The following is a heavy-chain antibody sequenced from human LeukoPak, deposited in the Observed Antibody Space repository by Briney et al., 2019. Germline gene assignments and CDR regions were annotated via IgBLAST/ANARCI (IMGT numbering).Heavy chain of an antibody. CDR3: ARDPDHEITIHLDY. D-gene: IGHD2-21*01. J-gene: IGHJ4*02. Sequence: PGRSLRLSCAASGFTFSSYGMHWVRQAPGKGLEWVAVISYDGSNKYYADSVKGRFTISRDNSKNTLYLQMNSLRAEDTAVHYCARDPDHEITIHLDYWGQGTLVTVSS. CDR2: ISYDGSNK. V-gene: IGHV3-30*03. CDR1: GFTFSSYG.